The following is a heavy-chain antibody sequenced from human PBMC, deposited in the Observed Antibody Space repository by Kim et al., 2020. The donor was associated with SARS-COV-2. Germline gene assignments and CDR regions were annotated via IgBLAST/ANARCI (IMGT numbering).Heavy chain of an antibody. J-gene: IGHJ5*02. CDR3: ARDLARPYYDYVWGSFHPPLSFDP. V-gene: IGHV1-18*04. Sequence: ASVKVSCKASGYTFTSYGISWVRQAPGQGLEWMGWISAYNGNTNYAQKLQGRVTMTTDTSTSTAYMELRSLRSDDTAVYYCARDLARPYYDYVWGSFHPPLSFDPWGQGTLVTVSS. D-gene: IGHD3-16*01. CDR1: GYTFTSYG. CDR2: ISAYNGNT.